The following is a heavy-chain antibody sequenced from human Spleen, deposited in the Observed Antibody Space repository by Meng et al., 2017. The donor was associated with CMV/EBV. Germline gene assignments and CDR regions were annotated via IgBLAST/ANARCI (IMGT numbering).Heavy chain of an antibody. V-gene: IGHV1-2*02. D-gene: IGHD3-10*01. J-gene: IGHJ4*02. Sequence: ASVKVSCKASGYTFTAHYFHWVRQAPGQGLEWMGWIHPHRGDTNYAQQFQGRVTLTRDTSINTGYMELSRLRSDDTAVYYCARALLSRITMVRGEDYWGQGTLVTVSS. CDR1: GYTFTAHY. CDR3: ARALLSRITMVRGEDY. CDR2: IHPHRGDT.